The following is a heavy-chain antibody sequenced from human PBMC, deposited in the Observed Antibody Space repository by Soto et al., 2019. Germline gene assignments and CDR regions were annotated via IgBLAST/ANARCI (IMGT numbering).Heavy chain of an antibody. CDR2: ISAYNGNT. V-gene: IGHV1-18*01. CDR1: GYTFTSYG. Sequence: ASGKVSCKASGYTFTSYGISWVRQAPGQGLEWMGWISAYNGNTNYAQKLQGRVTMTTDTSTSTAYMELRSLRSDDTAVYYCARDRVATPPGLSDYWGQGTLVTVSS. J-gene: IGHJ4*02. D-gene: IGHD5-12*01. CDR3: ARDRVATPPGLSDY.